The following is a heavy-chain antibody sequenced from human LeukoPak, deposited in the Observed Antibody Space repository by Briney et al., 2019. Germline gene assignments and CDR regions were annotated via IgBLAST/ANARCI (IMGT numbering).Heavy chain of an antibody. Sequence: ASVKVSCKASGYTFTSYGISWVRQAPGQGLEWMGWISAYNGNTNYAQKLQGRVTMTTDTSTSTAYMELRSLRSDDTAVYYCARLYCSSTSCYTGYYYYGMDVWGQGTTVTVPS. J-gene: IGHJ6*02. CDR3: ARLYCSSTSCYTGYYYYGMDV. CDR1: GYTFTSYG. D-gene: IGHD2-2*02. V-gene: IGHV1-18*01. CDR2: ISAYNGNT.